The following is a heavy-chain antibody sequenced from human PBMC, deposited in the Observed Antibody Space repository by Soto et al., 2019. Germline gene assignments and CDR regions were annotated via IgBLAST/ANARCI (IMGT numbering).Heavy chain of an antibody. D-gene: IGHD2-15*01. CDR3: VRWSLYYFDN. Sequence: GASVKVSCKASGYTLYIYIIHLVRQAPGQGLEWMGWISAHNDNTVYAQKFQGRVTMTTDASTSIAYMELRSLRSDDTAVYYCVRWSLYYFDNWGQGTLVTVSS. CDR1: GYTLYIYI. J-gene: IGHJ4*02. V-gene: IGHV1-18*01. CDR2: ISAHNDNT.